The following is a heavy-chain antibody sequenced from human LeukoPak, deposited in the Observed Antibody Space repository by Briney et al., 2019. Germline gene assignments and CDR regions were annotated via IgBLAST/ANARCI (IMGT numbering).Heavy chain of an antibody. V-gene: IGHV1-18*01. CDR2: ISAYNGNT. J-gene: IGHJ4*02. Sequence: ASVKVSCKASGYTFTSYGISWVRPATGQGLEWMGWISAYNGNTNYAQTLQSRVTMTTDTFPNTGYMELGSLRSDDAAVYYCARDYPTYCSSSSCYPFDYWGQGTLVTVSS. CDR1: GYTFTSYG. CDR3: ARDYPTYCSSSSCYPFDY. D-gene: IGHD2-2*01.